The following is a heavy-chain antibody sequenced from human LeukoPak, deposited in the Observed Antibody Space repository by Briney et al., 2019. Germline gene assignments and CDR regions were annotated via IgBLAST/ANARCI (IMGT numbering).Heavy chain of an antibody. V-gene: IGHV3-21*01. CDR3: ASNYYDSSGYYYVGY. J-gene: IGHJ4*02. CDR2: ISSSSSYI. CDR1: GFTFSSDS. D-gene: IGHD3-22*01. Sequence: GGSLRLSCAASGFTFSSDSMTWVRRAPGKGLEWVSSISSSSSYIYYADSVKGRFTISRDNAKNALYVQMNSLRAEDTAVYYCASNYYDSSGYYYVGYWGQGTLVTVSS.